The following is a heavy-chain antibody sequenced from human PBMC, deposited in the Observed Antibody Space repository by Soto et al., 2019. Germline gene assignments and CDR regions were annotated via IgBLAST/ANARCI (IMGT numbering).Heavy chain of an antibody. CDR2: IRKKANSYTT. J-gene: IGHJ6*02. CDR1: GLIFSDYH. V-gene: IGHV3-72*01. Sequence: EVQLVESGGGLVQPGRSLRLSCAASGLIFSDYHMDWVRQAPGKGLEWVGRIRKKANSYTTEYAASGKGRFTISRDDSKNSLYLQTNSLKSEDTAVYYCAMLGGWSGGSSGMDVWGQGTTVTVSS. CDR3: AMLGGWSGGSSGMDV. D-gene: IGHD6-19*01.